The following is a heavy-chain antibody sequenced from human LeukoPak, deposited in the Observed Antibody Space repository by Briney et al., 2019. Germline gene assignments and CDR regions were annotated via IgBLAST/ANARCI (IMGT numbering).Heavy chain of an antibody. CDR1: GGAFSSYT. CDR3: TREVGYSYGLDY. J-gene: IGHJ4*02. V-gene: IGHV1-69*04. CDR2: IIPILGIA. D-gene: IGHD5-18*01. Sequence: SVKVSCKASGGAFSSYTISWVRQAPGQGLEWMGRIIPILGIANYAQKFQGRVTITADKSTSTAYMELSSLRSEDTAVYYCTREVGYSYGLDYWGQGTLVTVSS.